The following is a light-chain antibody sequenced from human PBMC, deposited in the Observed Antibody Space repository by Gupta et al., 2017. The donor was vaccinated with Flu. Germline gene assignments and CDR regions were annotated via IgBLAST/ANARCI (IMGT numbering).Light chain of an antibody. V-gene: IGKV3-15*01. CDR2: GAS. J-gene: IGKJ4*01. CDR1: QSVSGN. CDR3: QQYNNWPLT. Sequence: EIVMTQSPDTLSVSTGERAVLPCRASQSVSGNLAWYQQKPGQAPRLLIDGASTRATGIPARFSGSRSGTEFTLTISGLQSEDFAVYYCQQYNNWPLTFGGGTKVEIK.